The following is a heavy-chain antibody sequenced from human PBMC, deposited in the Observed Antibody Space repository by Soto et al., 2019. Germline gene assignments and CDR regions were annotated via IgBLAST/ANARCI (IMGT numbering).Heavy chain of an antibody. J-gene: IGHJ4*02. CDR1: GFTLGRYG. CDR2: VSPNGQGI. CDR3: AKDRDYPRDYFHY. D-gene: IGHD3-10*01. V-gene: IGHV3-23*01. Sequence: PGESLKISCATSGFTLGRYGMSWVRQAPGKGLEWVSAVSPNGQGIYYADSVRGRFTISRDFSKNTVFLHMDSLRAEDTAVYYCAKDRDYPRDYFHYWGQGTQVTVSS.